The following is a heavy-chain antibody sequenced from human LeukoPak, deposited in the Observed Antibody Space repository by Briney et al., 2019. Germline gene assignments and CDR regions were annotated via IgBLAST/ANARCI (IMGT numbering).Heavy chain of an antibody. V-gene: IGHV3-74*01. D-gene: IGHD3-22*01. CDR1: GCTFSHYW. CDR2: INRDGSSK. CDR3: ARDYPRDYYDSSGYLQAFDI. J-gene: IGHJ3*02. Sequence: GGSLTLPCAASGCTFSHYWMHWLRQAPGKGLAWVSRINRDGSSKSYADSVKGRFTISRDNARNSLYLQMNSLRAEDTAVYYCARDYPRDYYDSSGYLQAFDIWGQGTMVTVSS.